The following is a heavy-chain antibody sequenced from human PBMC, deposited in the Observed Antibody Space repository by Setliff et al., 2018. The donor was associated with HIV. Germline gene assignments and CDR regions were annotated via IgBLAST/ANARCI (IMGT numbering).Heavy chain of an antibody. Sequence: PSETLSLTCTVSGGSISNYYWSWIRQPAEKGLEWIGRIYSSGRTNYNPSLKSRVTMSLDTSKNQFSLKLSSVTAADTAVYYCARGLNYYGSGIYYWGQGTLVTVSS. J-gene: IGHJ4*02. V-gene: IGHV4-4*07. CDR2: IYSSGRT. CDR3: ARGLNYYGSGIYY. D-gene: IGHD3-10*01. CDR1: GGSISNYY.